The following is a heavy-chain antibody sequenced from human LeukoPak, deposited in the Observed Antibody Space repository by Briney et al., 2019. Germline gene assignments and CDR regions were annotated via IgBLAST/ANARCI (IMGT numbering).Heavy chain of an antibody. D-gene: IGHD3-22*01. CDR3: ARDPVRYYDSSGYGY. Sequence: GGSLRLSCAASEFTFSSYWMHWVRQAPGKGLVWVSRINPDGSDGVYADSVKGRFTISRDNAKNSLYLQMNSLRAEDTAVYYCARDPVRYYDSSGYGYWGQGTLVTVSS. V-gene: IGHV3-74*01. CDR1: EFTFSSYW. J-gene: IGHJ4*02. CDR2: INPDGSDG.